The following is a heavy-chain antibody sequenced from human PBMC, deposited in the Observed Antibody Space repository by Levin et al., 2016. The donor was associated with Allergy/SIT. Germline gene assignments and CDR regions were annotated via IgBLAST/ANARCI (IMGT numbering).Heavy chain of an antibody. V-gene: IGHV1-18*01. Sequence: ASVKVSCKASGYTFTSYGISWVRQAPGQGLEWMGWISAYNGNTNYAQKLQGRVTMTTDTSTSTAYMELRSLRSDDTAVYYCARGAARRYYYYYYMDVWGKGTTVTVSS. D-gene: IGHD6-6*01. CDR3: ARGAARRYYYYYYMDV. J-gene: IGHJ6*03. CDR1: GYTFTSYG. CDR2: ISAYNGNT.